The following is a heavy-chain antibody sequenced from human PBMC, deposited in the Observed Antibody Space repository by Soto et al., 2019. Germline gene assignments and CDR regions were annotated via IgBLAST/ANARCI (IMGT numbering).Heavy chain of an antibody. V-gene: IGHV3-30*03. Sequence: GGSLRLSCAASGFTFSNHGMHWVRQAPGKGLEWVAVISYHGTNKYYADSVKGRFTISRDNSRNTLYLQMNSLRAEDTAVYFCARGDGDYYDGNGYLGRHWGQGT. CDR1: GFTFSNHG. CDR2: ISYHGTNK. J-gene: IGHJ4*02. CDR3: ARGDGDYYDGNGYLGRH. D-gene: IGHD3-22*01.